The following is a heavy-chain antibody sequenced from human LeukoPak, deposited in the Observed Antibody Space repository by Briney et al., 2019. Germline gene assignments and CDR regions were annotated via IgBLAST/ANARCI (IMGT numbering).Heavy chain of an antibody. J-gene: IGHJ4*02. CDR3: ARGRIGGPKAPFDY. CDR2: IYDSGST. CDR1: GGSISSYY. D-gene: IGHD3-16*01. Sequence: SETLSLTCTVSGGSISSYYWSWIRQPPGKGLEWIGHIYDSGSTTYNPSLKSRVTMSVDTSKNQFSLNLSSVTAADTAVYYCARGRIGGPKAPFDYWGQGTLVTVSS. V-gene: IGHV4-59*01.